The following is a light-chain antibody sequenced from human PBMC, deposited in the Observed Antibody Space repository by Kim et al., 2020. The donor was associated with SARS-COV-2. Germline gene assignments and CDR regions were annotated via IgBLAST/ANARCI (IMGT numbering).Light chain of an antibody. J-gene: IGKJ2*01. CDR1: QSISNY. CDR3: QQSYTAPRDT. CDR2: GAS. Sequence: ASVGDRVTITCRASQSISNYLNWYQQKPGKAPKVLIYGASTLQSGVPSRFSGSGSGTDFTLTISSLQPEDFATYYCQQSYTAPRDTFGQGTKLEI. V-gene: IGKV1-39*01.